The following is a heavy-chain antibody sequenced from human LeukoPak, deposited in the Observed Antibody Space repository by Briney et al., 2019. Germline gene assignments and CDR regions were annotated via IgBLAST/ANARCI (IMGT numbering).Heavy chain of an antibody. D-gene: IGHD4-23*01. CDR3: ARAVGGGNSCGY. Sequence: GGSLRLSCAASGFTFSSYSMNWVRQAPGKGLEWVSSIGSSSSYIYYADSVKGRFTISRDNAKNSLYLQMNSLRAEDTAVYYCARAVGGGNSCGYWGQGTLVTVSS. V-gene: IGHV3-21*01. CDR2: IGSSSSYI. J-gene: IGHJ4*02. CDR1: GFTFSSYS.